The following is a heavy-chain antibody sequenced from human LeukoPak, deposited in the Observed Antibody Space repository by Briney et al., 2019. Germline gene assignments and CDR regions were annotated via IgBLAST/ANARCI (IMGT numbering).Heavy chain of an antibody. CDR3: ARDAYGEGAFDI. CDR2: ISYDGRNK. J-gene: IGHJ3*02. CDR1: GFTFSSYA. Sequence: GRSLRLSCAASGFTFSSYAMHWVRQAPGKGLEWVAVISYDGRNKYYADSVKGRFTISRDNSKNTLYLQMNSLRAEDTAVYYCARDAYGEGAFDIWGQGTMVTVSS. V-gene: IGHV3-30*04. D-gene: IGHD3-10*01.